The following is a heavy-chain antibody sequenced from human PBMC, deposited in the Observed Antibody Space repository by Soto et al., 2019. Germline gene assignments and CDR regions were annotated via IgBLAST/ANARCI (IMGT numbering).Heavy chain of an antibody. CDR2: INHSGST. D-gene: IGHD4-17*01. CDR1: GGSFSGYY. CDR3: ARRGDAYGDYLQGHYFDY. V-gene: IGHV4-34*01. Sequence: QVQLQQWGAGLLKPSETLSLTCAVYGGSFSGYYWSWIRQPPGKGLEWIGEINHSGSTNYNPSLNSRGTISVDTSKHPFSLKLSSVTAADAAVYYCARRGDAYGDYLQGHYFDYWGQGTLVTVSS. J-gene: IGHJ4*02.